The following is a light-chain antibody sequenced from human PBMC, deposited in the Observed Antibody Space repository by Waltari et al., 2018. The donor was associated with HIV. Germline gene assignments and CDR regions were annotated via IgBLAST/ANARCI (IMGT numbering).Light chain of an antibody. V-gene: IGLV2-14*01. Sequence: QSALTQPASMSGSPGQSITISCPGSSLDIGLDDFVYWYKHLPNTAPQLIIYGVDRRPPGITSRFSASKSGDVASLTISGLQAEDEADYYCTSHTLTRILLFGGGTRLTVL. CDR1: SLDIGLDDF. CDR3: TSHTLTRILL. CDR2: GVD. J-gene: IGLJ3*02.